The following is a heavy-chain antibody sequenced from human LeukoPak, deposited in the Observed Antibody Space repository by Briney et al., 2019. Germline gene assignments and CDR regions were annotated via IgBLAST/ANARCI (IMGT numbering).Heavy chain of an antibody. CDR1: GGSINRYY. CDR3: ARHDMDVAVAGLDYFDY. Sequence: SETLSLTCTVSGGSINRYYWSWIRQPPGKGLEWIGYIYYTGSTNYNPSLKSRVTISVDTSKNQFSLKLSSVTAADTAVYYCARHDMDVAVAGLDYFDYWGQGTLVTVSS. CDR2: IYYTGST. V-gene: IGHV4-59*08. J-gene: IGHJ4*02. D-gene: IGHD2-15*01.